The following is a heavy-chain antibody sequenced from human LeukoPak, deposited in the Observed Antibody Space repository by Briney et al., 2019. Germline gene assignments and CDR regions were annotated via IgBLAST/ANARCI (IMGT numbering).Heavy chain of an antibody. D-gene: IGHD3-22*01. Sequence: GGSLRLSCAASGFTFSTHNMYWVRQAPGKGLEWVSYISSSGKTIYYADSVKGRFTISRDNAKNSLYLQLNSLRAEDTAVYYCTADGGDSGYLYWGQGALVTVSS. J-gene: IGHJ1*01. V-gene: IGHV3-48*04. CDR2: ISSSGKTI. CDR3: TADGGDSGYLY. CDR1: GFTFSTHN.